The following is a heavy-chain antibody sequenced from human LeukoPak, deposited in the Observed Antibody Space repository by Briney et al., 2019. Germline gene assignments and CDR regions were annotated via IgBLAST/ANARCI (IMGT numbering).Heavy chain of an antibody. CDR3: ARGDYDYYGPLDY. J-gene: IGHJ4*02. CDR2: ISYDGSNK. D-gene: IGHD3-10*01. V-gene: IGHV3-30*04. CDR1: GFTFSSYA. Sequence: GGSLRLSCAASGFTFSSYAMHSVRQAPGKGLEWVAVISYDGSNKYYADSVKGRFTISRDNSKNTLYLQMNSLRAEDTAVYYCARGDYDYYGPLDYWGEGTLVTVSS.